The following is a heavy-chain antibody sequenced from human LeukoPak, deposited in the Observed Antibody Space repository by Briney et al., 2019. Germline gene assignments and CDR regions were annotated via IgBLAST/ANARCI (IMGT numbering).Heavy chain of an antibody. Sequence: ASVKVSCKASGYTFTSYGISWVRQAPGQGLEWMGWISAYNGNTNYAQKLQGRVTMTTDTSTSTAYMELRSLRSDDTAVYYCARDPNVHYLNWFDPWGQGTLVTVSS. CDR2: ISAYNGNT. D-gene: IGHD3-10*01. CDR3: ARDPNVHYLNWFDP. J-gene: IGHJ5*02. V-gene: IGHV1-18*01. CDR1: GYTFTSYG.